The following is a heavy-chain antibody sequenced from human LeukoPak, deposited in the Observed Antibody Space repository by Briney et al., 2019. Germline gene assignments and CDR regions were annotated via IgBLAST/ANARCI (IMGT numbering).Heavy chain of an antibody. Sequence: GRSLRLSCAASQFTFSNYVMGWVRQAPGKGMDWGAGISGSGGGTYYADSVKGRFTISRDDSKNTLYLQMNSLRDEDTAVYYCARAGADYGDYRSYWGQGTLVTVSS. CDR2: ISGSGGGT. V-gene: IGHV3-23*01. J-gene: IGHJ4*02. CDR3: ARAGADYGDYRSY. CDR1: QFTFSNYV. D-gene: IGHD4-17*01.